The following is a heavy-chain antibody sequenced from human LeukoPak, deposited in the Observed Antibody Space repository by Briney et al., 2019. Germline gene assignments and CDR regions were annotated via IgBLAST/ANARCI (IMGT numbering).Heavy chain of an antibody. CDR3: ARSPSPRITMIVGI. V-gene: IGHV3-11*01. CDR1: GFTFSDYY. Sequence: GGSLRLSCAASGFTFSDYYMSWIRQAPGKGLEWVSYISSSGSTIYYADSVKGRFTISRDNAKNSLYLQMNSLRAEDTAVYYCARSPSPRITMIVGIWDQGTMVTVSS. CDR2: ISSSGSTI. J-gene: IGHJ3*02. D-gene: IGHD3-22*01.